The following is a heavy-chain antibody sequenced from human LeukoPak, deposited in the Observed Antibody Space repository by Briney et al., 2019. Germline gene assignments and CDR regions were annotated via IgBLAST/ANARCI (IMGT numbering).Heavy chain of an antibody. Sequence: ASVKVSCKVSGYTLTELSMHWARQAPGKGLEWMGGFDPEDGETIYAQKFQGRVTMTEDTSTDTAYMELSSLRSDDTAVYYCAREGGASDHEIFDYWGQGTLVTVSS. V-gene: IGHV1-24*01. CDR2: FDPEDGET. J-gene: IGHJ4*02. D-gene: IGHD1-26*01. CDR3: AREGGASDHEIFDY. CDR1: GYTLTELS.